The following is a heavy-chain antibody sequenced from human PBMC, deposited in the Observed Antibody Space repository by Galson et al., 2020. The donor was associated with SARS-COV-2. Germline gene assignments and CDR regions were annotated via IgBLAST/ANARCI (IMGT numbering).Heavy chain of an antibody. D-gene: IGHD3-3*01. Sequence: SETLSLTCTVSGGSISSYYWSWIRQPPAKGLEWIGYSYYSGSTNYNPSLKSRVTISVDTSKNQFSLKLSSVTAADTAVYYCARAAQTYYDFWSGYYNAPHFDYWGQGTLVTVSS. CDR1: GGSISSYY. CDR2: SYYSGST. J-gene: IGHJ4*02. CDR3: ARAAQTYYDFWSGYYNAPHFDY. V-gene: IGHV4-59*01.